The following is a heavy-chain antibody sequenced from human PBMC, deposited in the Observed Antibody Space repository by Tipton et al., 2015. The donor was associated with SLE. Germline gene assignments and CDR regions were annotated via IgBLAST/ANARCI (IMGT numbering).Heavy chain of an antibody. V-gene: IGHV3-23*01. D-gene: IGHD1-26*01. Sequence: GSLRLSCTASGFTFSSYAMSWVRQAPGKGLEWVSAISGSGGSTYYADSVKGRFTISRDNSKNTLYLQMNSLRAEDTAVYYCAKDRDWGGSYVTWYFDLWGRGTLVTVSS. CDR1: GFTFSSYA. J-gene: IGHJ2*01. CDR2: ISGSGGST. CDR3: AKDRDWGGSYVTWYFDL.